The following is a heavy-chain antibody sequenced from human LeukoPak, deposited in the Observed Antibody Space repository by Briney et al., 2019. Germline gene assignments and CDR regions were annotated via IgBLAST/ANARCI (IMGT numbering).Heavy chain of an antibody. Sequence: SETLSLLCAVSGVSIFSNQWWSWVRPPPGKGLEGIGEIYHSGSTHYNPSLKSRVTISVDKSQNHFSPTLTSVTAADTAVYYCARSHHQWLVRNRYFDLWGRGTLVTVSS. V-gene: IGHV4-4*02. CDR1: GVSIFSNQW. CDR2: IYHSGST. D-gene: IGHD6-19*01. J-gene: IGHJ2*01. CDR3: ARSHHQWLVRNRYFDL.